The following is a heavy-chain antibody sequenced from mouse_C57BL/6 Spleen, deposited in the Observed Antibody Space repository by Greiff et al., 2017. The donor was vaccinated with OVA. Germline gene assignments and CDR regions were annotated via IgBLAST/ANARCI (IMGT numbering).Heavy chain of an antibody. Sequence: DVKLVESGGGLVKPGGSLKLSCAASGFTFSDYGMHWVRQAPEKGLEWVAYISSGSSTIYYADTVKGRFTISRDTAKNTLFLQMTSLRSEDTAMYYCAREGIYYDGFAYWGQGTLVTVSA. D-gene: IGHD2-4*01. CDR3: AREGIYYDGFAY. CDR1: GFTFSDYG. CDR2: ISSGSSTI. J-gene: IGHJ3*01. V-gene: IGHV5-17*01.